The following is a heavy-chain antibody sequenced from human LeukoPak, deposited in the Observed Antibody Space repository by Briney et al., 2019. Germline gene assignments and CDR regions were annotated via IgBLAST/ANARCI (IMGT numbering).Heavy chain of an antibody. Sequence: GESLKISCKGSGYSFTSYWIGWVRQMPGKGLEWMGIIYPGDSDTRYSPSFQGQVTISADKSISTAYLQWISLKASDTAMYYCARLSDTIFGVVIYLFDYWGQGTLVTVSS. CDR1: GYSFTSYW. CDR2: IYPGDSDT. J-gene: IGHJ4*02. D-gene: IGHD3-3*01. V-gene: IGHV5-51*01. CDR3: ARLSDTIFGVVIYLFDY.